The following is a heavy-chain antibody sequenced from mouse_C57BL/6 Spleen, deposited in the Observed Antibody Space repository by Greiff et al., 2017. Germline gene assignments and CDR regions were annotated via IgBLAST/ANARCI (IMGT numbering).Heavy chain of an antibody. V-gene: IGHV1-15*01. D-gene: IGHD2-5*01. CDR1: GYTFTDYE. Sequence: QVQLQQSGAELVRPGASVTLSCKASGYTFTDYEMHWVKQTPVHGLEWIGAIDPETGGTAYNQKFKGKAILTADKSSSTAYMELRSLTSEDSAVYYCTRPYYSNYVDAMDYWGQGTSVTVSS. CDR2: IDPETGGT. J-gene: IGHJ4*01. CDR3: TRPYYSNYVDAMDY.